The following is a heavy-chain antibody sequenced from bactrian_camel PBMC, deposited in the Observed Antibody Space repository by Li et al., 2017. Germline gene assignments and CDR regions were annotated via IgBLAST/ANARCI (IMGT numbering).Heavy chain of an antibody. CDR2: ISYYGLP. D-gene: IGHD7*01. J-gene: IGHJ4*01. CDR1: YFPYDTNNR. CDR3: AADTSNPYECNGGFCNTGGGRCF. Sequence: VQLVESGGGSVQAGGSLRLSCLALYFPYDTNNRMAWFRRAPGKERELVAHISYYGLPNYADFVKGRFTISRDNAKKTLCLEMNDLKPEDTATYVCAADTSNPYECNGGFCNTGGGRCFRGQGTQVTVS. V-gene: IGHV3S60*01.